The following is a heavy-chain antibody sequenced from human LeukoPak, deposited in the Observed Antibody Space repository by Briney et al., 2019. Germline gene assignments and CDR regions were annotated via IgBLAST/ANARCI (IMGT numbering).Heavy chain of an antibody. CDR2: IKPDGSGK. D-gene: IGHD3-22*01. CDR1: GFTFSPYW. Sequence: PGGSLRLSCAASGFTFSPYWMIWVRQAPGKGLEWVASIKPDGSGKYYVDSVKGRFTIARDNAKNALYLQLNSLRAEDTTVYFCVRLGDSSGYYDYWGQGTLVTVSS. V-gene: IGHV3-7*01. J-gene: IGHJ4*02. CDR3: VRLGDSSGYYDY.